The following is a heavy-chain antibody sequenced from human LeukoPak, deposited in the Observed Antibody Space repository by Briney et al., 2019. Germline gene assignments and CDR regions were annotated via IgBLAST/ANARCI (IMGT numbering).Heavy chain of an antibody. J-gene: IGHJ4*02. CDR3: ARDFGWLSGFDN. D-gene: IGHD3-9*01. V-gene: IGHV3-30-3*01. CDR1: GFTFSSYA. CDR2: ISYDGTNK. Sequence: PGGSLRLSCAAPGFTFSSYAIHWVRQAPGKGLEWVAIISYDGTNKYYADSVRGRFTISRDNSKNTLYLQMNSLRAEDTAVYYCARDFGWLSGFDNWGQGTLVTVSS.